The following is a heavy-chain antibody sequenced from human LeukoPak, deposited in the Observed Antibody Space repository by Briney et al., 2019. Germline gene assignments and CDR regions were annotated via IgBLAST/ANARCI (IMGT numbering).Heavy chain of an antibody. J-gene: IGHJ4*02. CDR2: ISSSSSYI. Sequence: PGGSLRLSCAASGFTFSSYSMNWVRQAPGKGLEWVSSISSSSSYIYYADSVKGRFTISRDNAKNSLYLQMNSLRAEDTAVYYCARDLADYVWGSYRYTGYYFDYWGQGTLVTVSS. D-gene: IGHD3-16*02. CDR3: ARDLADYVWGSYRYTGYYFDY. V-gene: IGHV3-21*01. CDR1: GFTFSSYS.